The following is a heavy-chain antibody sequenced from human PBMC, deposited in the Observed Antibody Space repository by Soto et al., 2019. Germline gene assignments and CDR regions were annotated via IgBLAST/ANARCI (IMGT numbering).Heavy chain of an antibody. CDR3: AIDRYYYDSSADY. CDR2: IWYDGSNK. D-gene: IGHD3-22*01. CDR1: GFTFSSYG. V-gene: IGHV3-33*01. J-gene: IGHJ4*02. Sequence: QVQLVESGGGVVQPGRSLRLSCAASGFTFSSYGMHWVRQAPGRGLEWVAVIWYDGSNKYYADSVKGRFTISRDNSKNTLYLQMNILRAEDTAVYYCAIDRYYYDSSADYWGQRTMVTVSS.